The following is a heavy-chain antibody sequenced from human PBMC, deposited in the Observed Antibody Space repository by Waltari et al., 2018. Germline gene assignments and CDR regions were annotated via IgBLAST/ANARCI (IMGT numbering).Heavy chain of an antibody. D-gene: IGHD3-22*01. V-gene: IGHV3-7*01. J-gene: IGHJ3*02. CDR2: IMTDGSEE. CDR1: GFTLSSYW. Sequence: EVQLVESGGGLVQPGGSLRLSCDASGFTLSSYWMSWVRQAPGKGLEWVANIMTDGSEEYYVDSVRGRFTISRDNAKNSLFLQMNSLRPEDTAVYYCARDQWFAFDIWGQGTMVTVSS. CDR3: ARDQWFAFDI.